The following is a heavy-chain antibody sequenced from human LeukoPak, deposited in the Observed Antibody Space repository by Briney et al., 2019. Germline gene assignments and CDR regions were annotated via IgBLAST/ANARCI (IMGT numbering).Heavy chain of an antibody. D-gene: IGHD2-21*02. CDR2: ISNGGDRT. J-gene: IGHJ4*02. V-gene: IGHV3-23*01. Sequence: GGSLRLSCAASGFSFSSFDMVWVRQAPGKGLEWVAGISNGGDRTYHADSVKGRFTISRDNSKNTLYLQMNSLRPEDTAVYYCARDIAYCGGDCWWGQGTLVTVSS. CDR3: ARDIAYCGGDCW. CDR1: GFSFSSFD.